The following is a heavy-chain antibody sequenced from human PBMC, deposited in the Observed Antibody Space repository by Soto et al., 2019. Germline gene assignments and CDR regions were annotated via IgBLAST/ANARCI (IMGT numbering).Heavy chain of an antibody. CDR2: ISKDGSHK. CDR1: GFSFSRYA. Sequence: QVQVVESGGGVVEPGRSLRLSCAASGFSFSRYAIHWVLQAPGKGLEWVAVISKDGSHKYYLDSVKGRFTISRDNSKNILYLQMNSLIDEDTAVYYCARSRSGAVADSFDFWGQGTLVTVSS. CDR3: ARSRSGAVADSFDF. V-gene: IGHV3-30*04. D-gene: IGHD3-10*01. J-gene: IGHJ4*02.